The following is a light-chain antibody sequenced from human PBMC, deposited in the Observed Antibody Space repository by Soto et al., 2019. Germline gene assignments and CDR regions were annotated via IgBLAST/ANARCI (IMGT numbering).Light chain of an antibody. V-gene: IGLV2-14*01. CDR2: EVR. J-gene: IGLJ1*01. CDR1: SSDVGGHDY. Sequence: QSVLTQPASVSGSPGQSITISCTGTSSDVGGHDYVSWYQQHPGKAPKLIIYEVRNRPSGVSNRFSGSKSGNTASLTISGLQAEDEADYYCQSYDISLSVYVFGTGTKVTVL. CDR3: QSYDISLSVYV.